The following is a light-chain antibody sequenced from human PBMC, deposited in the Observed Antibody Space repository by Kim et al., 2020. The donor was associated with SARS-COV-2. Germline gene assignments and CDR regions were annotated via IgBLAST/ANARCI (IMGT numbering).Light chain of an antibody. CDR1: QSVSSSY. J-gene: IGKJ1*01. CDR2: GAS. Sequence: SPGEIATLSCRASQSVSSSYLAWYQHKPGQAPRLVIYGASSRATGIPDRFSGTGSGTDFTLTISRLEPEDFAVYYCHQYVKSPRTFGQGTKVDIK. V-gene: IGKV3-20*01. CDR3: HQYVKSPRT.